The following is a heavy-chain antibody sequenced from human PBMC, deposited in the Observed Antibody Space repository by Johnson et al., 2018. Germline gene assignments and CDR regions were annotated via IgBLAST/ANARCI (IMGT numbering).Heavy chain of an antibody. Sequence: QVQLVQSGAEVKKPGASVKVSCKASGYTFTNFDVNWVRQAPGQGLAWMGWMNPNTGNTGDAQKFQGRVTMTRNTSLSTAYLELRNLRSEETAVYHCAREPKGDFSSSSINDYYYCAMAVWGQGTTVTVS. CDR1: GYTFTNFD. V-gene: IGHV1-8*01. J-gene: IGHJ6*02. CDR2: MNPNTGNT. D-gene: IGHD6-6*01. CDR3: AREPKGDFSSSSINDYYYCAMAV.